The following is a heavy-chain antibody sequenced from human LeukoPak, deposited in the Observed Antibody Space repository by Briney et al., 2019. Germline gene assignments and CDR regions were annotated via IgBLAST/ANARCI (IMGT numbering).Heavy chain of an antibody. CDR3: ARRPSGGSYFDY. CDR2: IYYSGST. CDR1: GISLSSYS. D-gene: IGHD1-14*01. Sequence: SGGSLRLSCAASGISLSSYSMNWVRQAPGKGLEWIGSIYYSGSTYYNPSLKSRVTISVDTSKNQFSLKLSSVTAADTAVYYCARRPSGGSYFDYWGQGTLVTVSS. V-gene: IGHV4-39*07. J-gene: IGHJ4*02.